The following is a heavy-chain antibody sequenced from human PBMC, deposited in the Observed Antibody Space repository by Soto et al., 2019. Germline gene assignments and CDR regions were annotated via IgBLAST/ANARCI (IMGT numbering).Heavy chain of an antibody. D-gene: IGHD1-26*01. J-gene: IGHJ3*02. CDR3: ARAGFSGPYDAFDI. CDR1: GVSLSGYW. CDR2: IDASGGT. Sequence: QEQLQQWGAGLLKPSETLSLTCAVFGVSLSGYWWSWIRQPPGKGLEWIGEIDASGGTNYNPSLKSRVTISEDTSKNQFSLKLTSVIAADTAVYFCARAGFSGPYDAFDIWGQGTMVSVSS. V-gene: IGHV4-34*02.